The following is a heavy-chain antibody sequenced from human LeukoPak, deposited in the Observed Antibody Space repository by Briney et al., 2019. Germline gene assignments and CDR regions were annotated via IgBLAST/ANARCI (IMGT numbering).Heavy chain of an antibody. Sequence: ASVKVSCKASGYTFTSYGISWVRQAPGQGLEWMGRVNPKTGGTKYAQKFQGWVTMTRDTSINTAYMELNRLKSDDTAVYYCASSVVTDAFDIWGQGTMVTVSS. D-gene: IGHD4-23*01. J-gene: IGHJ3*02. CDR2: VNPKTGGT. CDR3: ASSVVTDAFDI. CDR1: GYTFTSYG. V-gene: IGHV1-2*04.